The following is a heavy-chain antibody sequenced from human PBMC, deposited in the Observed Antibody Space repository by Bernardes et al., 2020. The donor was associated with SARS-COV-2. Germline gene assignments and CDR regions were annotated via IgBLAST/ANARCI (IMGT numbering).Heavy chain of an antibody. CDR3: ARDRGEFLEWFFDS. J-gene: IGHJ4*02. CDR2: ISPYNGNT. V-gene: IGHV1-18*01. D-gene: IGHD3-3*01. CDR1: GYSFADYN. Sequence: ASVKVSCKTSGYSFADYNLNWVQQAPGQGLEWMGWISPYNGNTNYARNFQGRVAMTTDTSTSTAYMELRSLRPNDTAIYFCARDRGEFLEWFFDSWGQGTQVTVAS.